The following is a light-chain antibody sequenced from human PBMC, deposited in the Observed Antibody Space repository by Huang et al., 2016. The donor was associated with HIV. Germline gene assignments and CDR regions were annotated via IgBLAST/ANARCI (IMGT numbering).Light chain of an antibody. V-gene: IGKV3-11*01. CDR3: QQPGS. CDR1: QSVSGY. CDR2: DTS. Sequence: EIVLTQSPDTLSLSPGERATLSCRASQSVSGYLAWYQQKPGQDPRLLIYDTSTRATCIPARCRGSGSETDCTRTISSLEPEDFAVYYCQQPGSFGQGTKVDIK. J-gene: IGKJ2*01.